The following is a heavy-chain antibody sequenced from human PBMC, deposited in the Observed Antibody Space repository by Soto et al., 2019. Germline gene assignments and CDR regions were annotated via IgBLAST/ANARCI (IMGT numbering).Heavy chain of an antibody. CDR3: ARTPSSWPYFDY. D-gene: IGHD6-13*01. V-gene: IGHV4-59*01. CDR1: GGSISSYY. CDR2: IYYSGST. J-gene: IGHJ4*02. Sequence: SETLSLTCTVSGGSISSYYWSWIRQPPGKGLEWIGYIYYSGSTNYNPSLKSRVTISVDTSKNQFSLKLSSVTAADTAVYYCARTPSSWPYFDYWGQGTLVTVSS.